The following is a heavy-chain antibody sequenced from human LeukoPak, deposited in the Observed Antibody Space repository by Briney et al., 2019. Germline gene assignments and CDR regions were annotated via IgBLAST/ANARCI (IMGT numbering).Heavy chain of an antibody. D-gene: IGHD6-19*01. CDR1: GSRFTSYW. V-gene: IGHV5-51*01. J-gene: IGHJ4*02. CDR2: IYPGDSHT. Sequence: GGALKISCKGSGSRFTSYWIGWVRQMPGKGLEGMGIIYPGDSHTRYSPSFQGQVTISADKSIRTAYLQWSSLKASDTAMYYCAKQIAVAGPYDYWGQGTLVTVSS. CDR3: AKQIAVAGPYDY.